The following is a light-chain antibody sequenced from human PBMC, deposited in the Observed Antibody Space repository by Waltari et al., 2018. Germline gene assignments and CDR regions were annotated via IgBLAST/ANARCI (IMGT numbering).Light chain of an antibody. CDR2: AAS. CDR1: QSISTY. CDR3: QHYNNYSGT. J-gene: IGKJ1*01. V-gene: IGKV1-39*01. Sequence: DIQMTQSPSSLSASVGDRVTITCRASQSISTYLNWYQQKPGKAPKLLICAASILQSGVPSRFSGSGSGTEFTLTINSLQPDDFATYYCQHYNNYSGTFGQGTRVELK.